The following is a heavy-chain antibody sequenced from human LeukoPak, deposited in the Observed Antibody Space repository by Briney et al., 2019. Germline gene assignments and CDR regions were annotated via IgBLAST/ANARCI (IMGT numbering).Heavy chain of an antibody. CDR3: ARGGPSDY. J-gene: IGHJ4*02. V-gene: IGHV4-38-2*02. CDR1: GYSITSGYY. CDR2: IYYNGIA. Sequence: SETLSLTCTVSGYSITSGYYWGWIRQAPGKRLEWIGNIYYNGIAYYNPFLKSRVSISVDTSKNQFSLKLTSVTAADTAMYYCARGGPSDYWGRGTLVTVSS.